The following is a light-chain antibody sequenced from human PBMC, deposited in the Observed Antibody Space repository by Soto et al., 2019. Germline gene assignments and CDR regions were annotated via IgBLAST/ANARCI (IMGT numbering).Light chain of an antibody. CDR3: QPSYSTPLT. Sequence: DIQMTQSPSSLSASVGDRVTITCRASQSISSYLNWYQQKPGKAPKLLIYAASSLQSGVPSRFSGSGSGTDFTLTISSPQPEDFATYYCQPSYSTPLTFGGGTKVEIK. V-gene: IGKV1-39*01. J-gene: IGKJ4*01. CDR2: AAS. CDR1: QSISSY.